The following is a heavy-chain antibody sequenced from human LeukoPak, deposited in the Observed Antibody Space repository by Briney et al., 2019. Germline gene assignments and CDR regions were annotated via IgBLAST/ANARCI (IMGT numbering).Heavy chain of an antibody. CDR3: ATQDGSGSYYLRYYFDY. CDR2: TSGSGGST. CDR1: GFTFSSYA. V-gene: IGHV3-23*01. J-gene: IGHJ4*02. D-gene: IGHD3-10*01. Sequence: GGSLRLSCAASGFTFSSYAMSWVRQAPGKGLEWVSATSGSGGSTYYADSVKGRFTISRDNSKNTLYLQMNSLRAEDTAVYYCATQDGSGSYYLRYYFDYWGQGTLVTVSS.